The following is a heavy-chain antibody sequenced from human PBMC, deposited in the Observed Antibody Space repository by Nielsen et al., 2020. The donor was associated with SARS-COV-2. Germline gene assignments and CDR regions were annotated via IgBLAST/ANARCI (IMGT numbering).Heavy chain of an antibody. J-gene: IGHJ3*02. CDR2: IFNTGST. D-gene: IGHD1-20*01. CDR1: GGSIGSYY. Sequence: SETLSLTCTVFGGSIGSYYWSWIRQPPGKGLEWIGHIFNTGSTSYNPSLRSRVTILVDTSKNHFSLKLTSVTAADTAVYYCARDNWRGGAFDIWGQGTMVTVSS. V-gene: IGHV4-59*13. CDR3: ARDNWRGGAFDI.